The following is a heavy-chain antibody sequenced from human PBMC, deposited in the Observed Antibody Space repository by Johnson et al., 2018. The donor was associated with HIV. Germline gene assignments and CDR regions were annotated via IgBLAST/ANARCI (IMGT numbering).Heavy chain of an antibody. CDR3: ASGLGIVGATRSAFDI. CDR2: ISYDGSNK. Sequence: QVQLVESGGGLVQPGGSLRLSCAASGFTVSGNYMNWVRQAPGKGLEWVAGISYDGSNKYYADSVKGRFTISRDNSKNTLYLQMNSLRAEDTAVYYCASGLGIVGATRSAFDIWGQGTMVTVSS. CDR1: GFTVSGNY. J-gene: IGHJ3*02. V-gene: IGHV3-30-3*01. D-gene: IGHD1-26*01.